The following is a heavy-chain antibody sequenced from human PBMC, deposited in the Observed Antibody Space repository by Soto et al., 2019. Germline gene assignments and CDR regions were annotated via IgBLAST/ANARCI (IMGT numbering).Heavy chain of an antibody. Sequence: QVQLVESGGGLVKPGGSLRVSCAASGFSFSDYYMTWIRQAPGKGLEWVSYISGSGDNIHYADSVKGRFTISRDNAKNSLYRQMDSRSVEDTAVYYCARGACITCYYDDWFDTWGQGTLVTVSA. CDR2: ISGSGDNI. J-gene: IGHJ5*02. D-gene: IGHD2-15*01. CDR3: ARGACITCYYDDWFDT. V-gene: IGHV3-11*01. CDR1: GFSFSDYY.